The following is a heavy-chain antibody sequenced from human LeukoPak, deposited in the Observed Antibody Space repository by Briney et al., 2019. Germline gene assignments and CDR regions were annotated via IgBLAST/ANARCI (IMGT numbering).Heavy chain of an antibody. V-gene: IGHV3-23*01. J-gene: IGHJ4*02. D-gene: IGHD3-22*01. CDR2: ISGSGGSA. CDR3: AKGGVAYYDSSGPDY. CDR1: GFTFSSYA. Sequence: GGSLRLSCAASGFTFSSYAMSWVRQAPGKGLEWVSAISGSGGSAYYADSVKGRFTISRDNSKNTLYLQMNSLRAEDTAVYYCAKGGVAYYDSSGPDYWGQGTLVTVSS.